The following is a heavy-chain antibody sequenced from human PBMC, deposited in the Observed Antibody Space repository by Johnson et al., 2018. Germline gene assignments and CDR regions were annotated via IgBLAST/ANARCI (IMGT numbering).Heavy chain of an antibody. CDR2: ISYDGNNE. V-gene: IGHV3-30-3*01. CDR3: AKDTMAGIYYYFYMDV. Sequence: QVQLVQSGGGVVQPGRSLRLSCATSGFTFSTYAMHWVRQAPGKGLEWVALISYDGNNEYYADSVKGRFTISRYNSENTLYLQMNSLRAEDTAVYYCAKDTMAGIYYYFYMDVWGKGTTVTVSS. CDR1: GFTFSTYA. D-gene: IGHD3-10*01. J-gene: IGHJ6*03.